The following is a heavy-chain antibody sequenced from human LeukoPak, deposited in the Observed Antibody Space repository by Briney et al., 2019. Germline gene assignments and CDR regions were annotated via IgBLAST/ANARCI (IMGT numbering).Heavy chain of an antibody. D-gene: IGHD3-3*02. J-gene: IGHJ4*02. V-gene: IGHV3-21*01. CDR1: GFTFSRIS. CDR3: AREFSTVGNFDV. CDR2: IYFTGNNI. Sequence: GGSLRLSCATYGFTFSRISMRWVRQAPGKGLEWVASIYFTGNNISYADSVKGRFTISRDNANNSLYLQMNGLRAEDTAVYYCAREFSTVGNFDVWGQGTLVTVSS.